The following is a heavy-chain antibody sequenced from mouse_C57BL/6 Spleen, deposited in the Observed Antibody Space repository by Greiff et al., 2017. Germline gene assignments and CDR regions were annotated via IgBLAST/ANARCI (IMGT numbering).Heavy chain of an antibody. CDR3: TRDYYGSSHGYAMDD. Sequence: VQLQQPGAELVKPGASVKMSCKASGYTFTSYWITWVKQRPGQGLEWIGDIYPGSGSTNYKEKFKSKATLTVDTSSSTAYMQLSSLTSEDSAVYYCTRDYYGSSHGYAMDDWGQGTSVTVSS. D-gene: IGHD1-1*01. CDR2: IYPGSGST. CDR1: GYTFTSYW. J-gene: IGHJ4*01. V-gene: IGHV1-55*01.